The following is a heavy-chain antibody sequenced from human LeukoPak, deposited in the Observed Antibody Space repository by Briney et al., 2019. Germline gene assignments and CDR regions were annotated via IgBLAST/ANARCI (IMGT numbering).Heavy chain of an antibody. Sequence: ASVKVSCKASGYTFTGYYMHWVRQAPGQGLEWVGWISAYDGNTKYAQKLLGRVTMTTDTSTYTAYMELRSLRSDDTAVYYCARDVVVGATLGYWGQGTLVTVSS. J-gene: IGHJ4*02. D-gene: IGHD1-26*01. V-gene: IGHV1-18*04. CDR2: ISAYDGNT. CDR1: GYTFTGYY. CDR3: ARDVVVGATLGY.